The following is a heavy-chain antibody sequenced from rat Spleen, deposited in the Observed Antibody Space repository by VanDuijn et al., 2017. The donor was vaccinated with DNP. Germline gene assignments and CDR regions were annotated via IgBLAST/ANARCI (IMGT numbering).Heavy chain of an antibody. D-gene: IGHD1-3*01. Sequence: EVQLRESGPGLVKPSQSLTLTCSVTGYSITSHYWGWIRKFPGNKMVYIGHISYSGNTHYNPSLKSRISITRDTSKNQFFLQLRSVTTEDTATYYCARSVRATSYYAMDAWGQGTSVTVSS. J-gene: IGHJ4*01. CDR1: GYSITSHY. CDR2: ISYSGNT. CDR3: ARSVRATSYYAMDA. V-gene: IGHV3-1*01.